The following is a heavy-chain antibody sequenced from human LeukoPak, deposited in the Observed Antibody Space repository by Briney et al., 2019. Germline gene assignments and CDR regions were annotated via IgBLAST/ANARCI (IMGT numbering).Heavy chain of an antibody. V-gene: IGHV3-23*01. Sequence: GGSLRLSCAASGFTFSSYAMSWVRQAPGKGLEWVSAIGGRDGRTYYADSVKGRFTISRDNSKNTVYLQIHSLRAEDAAVYYCVKDSGSYCFDYWGQGTQVTVSS. CDR3: VKDSGSYCFDY. CDR2: IGGRDGRT. CDR1: GFTFSSYA. D-gene: IGHD3-10*01. J-gene: IGHJ4*02.